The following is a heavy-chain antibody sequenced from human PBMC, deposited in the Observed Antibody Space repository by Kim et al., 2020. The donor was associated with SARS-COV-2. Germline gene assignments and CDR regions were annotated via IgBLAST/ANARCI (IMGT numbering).Heavy chain of an antibody. CDR2: IKQDESEK. CDR3: ARLGVGVVPAAATFDY. J-gene: IGHJ4*02. V-gene: IGHV3-7*03. Sequence: GGSLRLSCAASGFTFSSYWMSWVRQAPGKGLEWVANIKQDESEKYYVDSVKGRFTISRDNAKNSLHLQMNSLRAEDTAVYYCARLGVGVVPAAATFDYWGQGTLVTVSS. CDR1: GFTFSSYW. D-gene: IGHD2-2*01.